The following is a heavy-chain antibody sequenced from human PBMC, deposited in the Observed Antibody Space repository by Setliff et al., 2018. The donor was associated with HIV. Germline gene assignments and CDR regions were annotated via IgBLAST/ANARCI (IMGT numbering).Heavy chain of an antibody. CDR2: ISAYNGNT. Sequence: ASVKVSCKASGYTFTGYYIHWVRQAPGQGLEWMGWISAYNGNTNYAQKLQGRITMTTDPSTSTAYMDLRSLRSDDTAVYYCARAIPGYSFGYDYFDYWGQGTLVTVSS. V-gene: IGHV1-18*04. J-gene: IGHJ4*02. CDR1: GYTFTGYY. D-gene: IGHD5-18*01. CDR3: ARAIPGYSFGYDYFDY.